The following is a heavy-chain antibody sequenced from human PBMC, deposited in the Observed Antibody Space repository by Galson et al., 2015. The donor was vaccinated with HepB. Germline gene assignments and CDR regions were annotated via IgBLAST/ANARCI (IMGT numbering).Heavy chain of an antibody. V-gene: IGHV6-1*01. D-gene: IGHD7-27*01. Sequence: CAISGDSVSSNTVGWNWIRQSPSRGLEWLGRTYYRSKWSTDYADSVKSRITINPDTSKNQFSPQLNSVTPEDTAVYYCAKSIHLGRGFDSWGQGTLVTVSS. CDR2: TYYRSKWST. CDR1: GDSVSSNTVG. CDR3: AKSIHLGRGFDS. J-gene: IGHJ4*02.